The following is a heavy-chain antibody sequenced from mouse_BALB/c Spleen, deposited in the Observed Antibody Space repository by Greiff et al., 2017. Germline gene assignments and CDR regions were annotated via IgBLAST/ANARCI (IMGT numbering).Heavy chain of an antibody. CDR3: ARSGTTNFYFDY. CDR1: GFTFSSFG. D-gene: IGHD2-12*01. Sequence: EVQLVESGGGLVQPGGSRKLSCAASGFTFSSFGMHWVRQAPEKGLEWVAYISSGSSTIYYADTVKGRFTISRDNPKNTLFLQMTSLRSEDTAMYYCARSGTTNFYFDYWGQGTTLTVSS. V-gene: IGHV5-17*02. J-gene: IGHJ2*01. CDR2: ISSGSSTI.